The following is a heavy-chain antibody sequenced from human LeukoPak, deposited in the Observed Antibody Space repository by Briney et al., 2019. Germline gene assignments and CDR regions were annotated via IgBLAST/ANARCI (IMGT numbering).Heavy chain of an antibody. D-gene: IGHD4-23*01. CDR3: ARARSTVGNAFDI. CDR2: IYSGGST. J-gene: IGHJ3*02. V-gene: IGHV3-53*01. CDR1: GFTVSSNY. Sequence: PGGSLRLSCAASGFTVSSNYMNWVRQAPGKGLEWGSVIYSGGSTYYADSVKGRFTISRDNSKNTLYLQMNSLRAEDTAVYYCARARSTVGNAFDIWGQGTMVTVSS.